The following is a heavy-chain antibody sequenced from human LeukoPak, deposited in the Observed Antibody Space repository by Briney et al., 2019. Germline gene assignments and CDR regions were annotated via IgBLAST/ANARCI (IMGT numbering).Heavy chain of an antibody. Sequence: PSETLSLICTVSGGSISTYYWSCVRQPAGKGPEWIGRTNTNGNTNYNPSLKSRVTMSVDTSKTHFSLNLSSVTAADSAVYYCARERLGFGVDVWGKGTMVTVSS. D-gene: IGHD3-16*01. CDR2: TNTNGNT. J-gene: IGHJ6*04. V-gene: IGHV4-4*07. CDR1: GGSISTYY. CDR3: ARERLGFGVDV.